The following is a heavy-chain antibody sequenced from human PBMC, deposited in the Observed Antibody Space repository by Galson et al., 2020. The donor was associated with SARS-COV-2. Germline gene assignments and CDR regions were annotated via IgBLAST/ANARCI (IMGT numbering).Heavy chain of an antibody. CDR1: GFTFSTYG. CDR3: AKEGHQLSGSTFDL. V-gene: IGHV3-30*02. Sequence: QLGDSLKISCEASGFTFSTYGMHWDRQAPGEGLEGVAVIPYDGSNKYYTDSVKCRFTISRDNSWNTLHLQMSSLRADDTSVYYCAKEGHQLSGSTFDLWGQWTLVTVSS. CDR2: IPYDGSNK. J-gene: IGHJ3*01. D-gene: IGHD3-10*01.